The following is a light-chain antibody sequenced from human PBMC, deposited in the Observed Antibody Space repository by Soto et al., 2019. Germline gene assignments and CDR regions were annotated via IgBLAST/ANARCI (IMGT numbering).Light chain of an antibody. CDR2: DAS. V-gene: IGKV3-11*01. CDR3: QQRSGWYT. Sequence: DMVLTQSPATLSLSPGERATLACRASQSVSTYLAWYQQRPGQAPRLLIYDASNRATGIPARFSGSGSGTDFTLTNSSLEPEDFAIYYCQQRSGWYTFGQGTRLE. J-gene: IGKJ2*01. CDR1: QSVSTY.